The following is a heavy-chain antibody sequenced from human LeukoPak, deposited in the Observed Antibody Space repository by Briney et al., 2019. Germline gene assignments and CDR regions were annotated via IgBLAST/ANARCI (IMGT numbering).Heavy chain of an antibody. V-gene: IGHV4-4*07. J-gene: IGHJ5*02. CDR1: GGPISGYY. CDR2: VYTSGST. CDR3: AKSPSGRGGYNWFDP. Sequence: SETLSLTCTVSGGPISGYYWSWIRQPAGKGLEWIGSVYTSGSTNYNPSLKSRVTMSIDTSKNQFSLNLSSVTAADTAVYYCAKSPSGRGGYNWFDPCGQGTLVTVSS. D-gene: IGHD3-10*01.